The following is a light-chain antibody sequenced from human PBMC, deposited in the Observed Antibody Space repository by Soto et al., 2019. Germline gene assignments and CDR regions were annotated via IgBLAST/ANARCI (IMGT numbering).Light chain of an antibody. CDR1: SSDVGGYKY. Sequence: QSALTQPPSASGSPGQSVTISCTGTSSDVGGYKYVSWYQQHPGKAPKLMIYEVSKRPSGVPDRFSGSKSGNTASLTVSGLQAEDEADYYCSSYAGSNILFGGGTTLTVL. V-gene: IGLV2-8*01. CDR2: EVS. CDR3: SSYAGSNIL. J-gene: IGLJ3*02.